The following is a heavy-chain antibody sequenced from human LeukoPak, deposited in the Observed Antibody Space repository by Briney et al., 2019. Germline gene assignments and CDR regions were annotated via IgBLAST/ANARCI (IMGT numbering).Heavy chain of an antibody. CDR3: AIHWGSGWYFDL. J-gene: IGHJ2*01. D-gene: IGHD7-27*01. Sequence: ASVKVSCKASGYTFIDHYLHWVRQAPGQGLEWLGWINPKSGDTNYARDFQGRVTMTRDTSTTTAYMELSSLRSDDTAMYYCAIHWGSGWYFDLWSRGTQVTVSS. V-gene: IGHV1-2*02. CDR2: INPKSGDT. CDR1: GYTFIDHY.